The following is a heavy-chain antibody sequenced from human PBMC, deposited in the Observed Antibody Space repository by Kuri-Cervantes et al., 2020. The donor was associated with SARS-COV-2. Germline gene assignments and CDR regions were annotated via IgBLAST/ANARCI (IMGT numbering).Heavy chain of an antibody. CDR1: GFTFSSYG. D-gene: IGHD6-13*01. J-gene: IGHJ6*02. CDR3: AKPEAAGPFYYGMDV. CDR2: IWYDGSNK. Sequence: GESLKISCAASGFTFSSYGMHWVRQAPGKGLEWVAVIWYDGSNKYYADSVKGRFTISRDNSKNTLYLQMNSLRAEDTAVYYCAKPEAAGPFYYGMDVWGQGTTVTVSS. V-gene: IGHV3-33*06.